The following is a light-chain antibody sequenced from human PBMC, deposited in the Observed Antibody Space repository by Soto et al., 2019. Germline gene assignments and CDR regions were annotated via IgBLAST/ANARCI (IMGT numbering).Light chain of an antibody. CDR1: QSVSNNY. CDR3: QKYLTSPTWT. J-gene: IGKJ1*01. CDR2: GAS. Sequence: EIVLTQSPGTLSLSPGEKATLSCRASQSVSNNYLAWYQQKPGQAPRLLIYGASSRATGIPDRFSGSGSGTDFTLTISRLEPEDFALYYCQKYLTSPTWTFGQGTKVEI. V-gene: IGKV3-20*01.